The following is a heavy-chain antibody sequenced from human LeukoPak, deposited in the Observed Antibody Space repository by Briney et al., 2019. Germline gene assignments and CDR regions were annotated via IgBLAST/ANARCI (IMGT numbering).Heavy chain of an antibody. Sequence: GASVKVSCKASGYTFTSYGISWVRQAPGQGLECMGWISAYNGNTNYAQKLQGRVTMTTDTSTSTVYMELRSLRSDDTAVYYCARSATGTTFMDYWGQGTLVTVSS. CDR2: ISAYNGNT. J-gene: IGHJ4*02. D-gene: IGHD1-7*01. CDR3: ARSATGTTFMDY. V-gene: IGHV1-18*01. CDR1: GYTFTSYG.